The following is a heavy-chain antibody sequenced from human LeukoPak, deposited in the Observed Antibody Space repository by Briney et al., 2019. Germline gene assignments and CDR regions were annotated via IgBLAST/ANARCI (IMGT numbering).Heavy chain of an antibody. V-gene: IGHV3-23*01. D-gene: IGHD4-11*01. CDR1: GFPFSSYA. J-gene: IGHJ4*02. CDR2: ISGSGGST. CDR3: AKDKRQYPYYFDY. Sequence: PGGSLRLSCAASGFPFSSYAMSWVRQAPGKGLEWVSAISGSGGSTYYADSVKGRFTISRDNSKNTLYLQVNSLRAEDTAVYYCAKDKRQYPYYFDYWGQGTLVTVSS.